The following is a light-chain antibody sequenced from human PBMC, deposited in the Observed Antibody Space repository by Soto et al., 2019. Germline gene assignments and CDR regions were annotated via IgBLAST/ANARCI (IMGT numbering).Light chain of an antibody. J-gene: IGKJ3*01. CDR1: QGISSA. CDR3: QQFNSYPT. Sequence: AIQLTQSPSSLSASVGDRVTITCRASQGISSALAWYQQKPGKAPKLLIYDASSLESGVPSRFSGSGSGTDFTLTISSLQPEGFATYYCQQFNSYPTFGPGTKVDIK. V-gene: IGKV1-13*02. CDR2: DAS.